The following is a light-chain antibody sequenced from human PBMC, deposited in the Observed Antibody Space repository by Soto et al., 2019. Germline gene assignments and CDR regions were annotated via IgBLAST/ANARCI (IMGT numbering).Light chain of an antibody. CDR2: GAS. Sequence: EIVLTQSPGTLSLSPGERATLSCRASKSVSSSYLAWYQQKPGQAPRLLIYGASSRATGIPDRFSGSGSGTDFTLTISRLEPEDFAVYYSQQYGSSPFTFGPGTKVDIK. V-gene: IGKV3-20*01. CDR3: QQYGSSPFT. J-gene: IGKJ3*01. CDR1: KSVSSSY.